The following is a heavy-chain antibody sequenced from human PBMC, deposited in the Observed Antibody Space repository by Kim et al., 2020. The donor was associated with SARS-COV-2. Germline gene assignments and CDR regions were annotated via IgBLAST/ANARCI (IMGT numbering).Heavy chain of an antibody. Sequence: GGSLRLSCAASRLTFSRLWMHWVRQAPGKGLVWVAHVRTDGITTSYADSVQGRFTISRDNARNTLYLQMNSLRAEDTAVYYCATGYNNGYEYWGQGTLVTVSP. D-gene: IGHD5-18*01. J-gene: IGHJ4*02. V-gene: IGHV3-74*01. CDR3: ATGYNNGYEY. CDR2: VRTDGITT. CDR1: RLTFSRLW.